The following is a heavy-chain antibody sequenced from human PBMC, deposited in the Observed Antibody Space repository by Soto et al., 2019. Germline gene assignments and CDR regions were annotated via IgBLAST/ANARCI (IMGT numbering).Heavy chain of an antibody. CDR2: IRGSDNST. V-gene: IGHV3-23*01. CDR3: APMGV. J-gene: IGHJ6*02. CDR1: GFTFSSYA. Sequence: GGSLRLSCAASGFTFSSYAMSWVRQAPGKGLEWVSAIRGSDNSTYYADSVKGRFTISRDNSKNTLYLQMSGLRADDAAVYYCAPMGVWGQGTTVTVSS.